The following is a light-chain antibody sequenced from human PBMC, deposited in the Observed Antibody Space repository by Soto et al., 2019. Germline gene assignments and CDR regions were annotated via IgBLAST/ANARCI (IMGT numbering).Light chain of an antibody. J-gene: IGKJ1*01. CDR2: DAS. CDR3: QQYNNWPQT. Sequence: IVMTQSPATLSVSPGERATLSCRASQSVSSNLAWYQQKPGQAPRLLIYDASTRATGIPARFSGSGSGTDFTLTISGLQSEDFAVYYCQQYNNWPQTFGQGTKVDIK. V-gene: IGKV3-15*01. CDR1: QSVSSN.